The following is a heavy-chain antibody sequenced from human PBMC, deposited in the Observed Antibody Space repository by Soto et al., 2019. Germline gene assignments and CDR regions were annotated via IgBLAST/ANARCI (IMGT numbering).Heavy chain of an antibody. D-gene: IGHD3-10*01. CDR1: GGSISNSAYY. CDR2: IYYSGNT. V-gene: IGHV4-39*01. CDR3: ARVYGSGSYYFDY. Sequence: SETLSLTCTVSGGSISNSAYYWGWIRQPPGKGLECIGIIYYSGNTYYSPSLKSRVTMSVDTSKNQFSLKLSSVSAADTSMYYCARVYGSGSYYFDYWGQGTLVTVSS. J-gene: IGHJ4*02.